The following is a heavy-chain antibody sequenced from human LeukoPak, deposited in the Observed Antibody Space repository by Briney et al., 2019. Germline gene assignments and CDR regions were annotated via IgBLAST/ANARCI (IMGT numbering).Heavy chain of an antibody. V-gene: IGHV3-74*01. D-gene: IGHD5-18*01. J-gene: IGHJ4*02. CDR1: GFTLSNYW. Sequence: HTGGSLRLSCAASGFTLSNYWMHWVRQAPGKGPVWVSRINPDGSTTIYADSVKGRFTISRDNAKNTLSLQMNSLRAEDTAMYYCTRVGYNYGNDYWGQGTLVTVSS. CDR2: INPDGSTT. CDR3: TRVGYNYGNDY.